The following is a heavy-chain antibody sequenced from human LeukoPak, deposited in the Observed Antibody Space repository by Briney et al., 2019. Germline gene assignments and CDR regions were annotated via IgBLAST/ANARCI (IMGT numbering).Heavy chain of an antibody. Sequence: GGSLRLSCAASGFTFSNYAMGWVRQAPGKGLEWVSTIRGSGAYGFYADSVKGRFTISRDNSNNLVYLQMNNLRAEDTAEYYCAKRARYNGARATDFDSWGQGTQVTVSS. V-gene: IGHV3-23*01. CDR2: IRGSGAYG. CDR3: AKRARYNGARATDFDS. D-gene: IGHD1-14*01. J-gene: IGHJ4*02. CDR1: GFTFSNYA.